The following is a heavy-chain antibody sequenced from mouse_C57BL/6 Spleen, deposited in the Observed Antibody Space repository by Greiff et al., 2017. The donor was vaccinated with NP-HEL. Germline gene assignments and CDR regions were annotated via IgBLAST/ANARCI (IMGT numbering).Heavy chain of an antibody. D-gene: IGHD2-4*01. CDR2: ISDGGSYT. V-gene: IGHV5-4*03. J-gene: IGHJ3*01. CDR3: ARGDYDVPAWFAY. Sequence: EVNLVESGGGLVKPGGSLKLSCAASGFTFSSYAMSWVRQTPEKRLEWVATISDGGSYTYYPDNVKGRFTISRDNAKNNLYLQMSHLKSEDTAMYYCARGDYDVPAWFAYWGQGTLVTVSA. CDR1: GFTFSSYA.